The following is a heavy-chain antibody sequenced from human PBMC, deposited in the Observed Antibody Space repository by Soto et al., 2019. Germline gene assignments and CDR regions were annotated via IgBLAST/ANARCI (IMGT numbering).Heavy chain of an antibody. CDR3: ARDYVVVVPAANVEYYFDS. D-gene: IGHD2-2*01. J-gene: IGHJ4*02. V-gene: IGHV3-33*01. CDR1: GFTFSNYG. Sequence: GGSLRLSCAASGFTFSNYGMHWVRQAPGKGLEWVAVIWYDGNGKYYADSVKGRFTISRDNSKNTLYLQMNSLRAEDTAVYYCARDYVVVVPAANVEYYFDSWGQGTLVTVSS. CDR2: IWYDGNGK.